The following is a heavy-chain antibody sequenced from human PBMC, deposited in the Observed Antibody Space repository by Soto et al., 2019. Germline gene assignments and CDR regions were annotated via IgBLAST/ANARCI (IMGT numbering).Heavy chain of an antibody. Sequence: QVQLVESGGGLVKPGGSLRLXXXXXXXTXSDHYMTXIRQAXGKGLEWISYISSSAGTIYYADSVKGRFTISRDNAKNSLYLQMTNLRAEDTAVQYCARAPYFGSGTYYYYALDVWGQGTTVTVSS. D-gene: IGHD3-10*01. CDR1: XXTXSDHY. J-gene: IGHJ6*02. V-gene: IGHV3-11*01. CDR3: ARAPYFGSGTYYYYALDV. CDR2: ISSSAGTI.